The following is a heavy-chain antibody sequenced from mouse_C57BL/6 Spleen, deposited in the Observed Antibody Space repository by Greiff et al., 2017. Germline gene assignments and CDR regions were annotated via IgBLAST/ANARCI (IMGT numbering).Heavy chain of an antibody. Sequence: EVQLVESGGGLVQPGGSQSLSCAASGFTFTDYYMSWVRQPPGKALEWLGFIRNKANGYTTEYSASVKGRFTISRDNSQSILYLQMNALRAEDSATYYCARFDGTGFAYWGQGTLVTVSA. CDR3: ARFDGTGFAY. CDR1: GFTFTDYY. V-gene: IGHV7-3*01. J-gene: IGHJ3*01. D-gene: IGHD2-3*01. CDR2: IRNKANGYTT.